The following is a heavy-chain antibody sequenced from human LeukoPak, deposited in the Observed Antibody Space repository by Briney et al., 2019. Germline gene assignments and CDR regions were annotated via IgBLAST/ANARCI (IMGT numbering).Heavy chain of an antibody. Sequence: GESLRISCKGSGYSFTSYWIGWVRQMSGKGLEWMGIIDPGDPDTRYSPSLQGQVTISADKSISTAYLQWSSLKASDTGIYYCARVRYSGYDQADYWGQGTLVTVSS. CDR3: ARVRYSGYDQADY. J-gene: IGHJ4*02. D-gene: IGHD5-12*01. CDR2: IDPGDPDT. CDR1: GYSFTSYW. V-gene: IGHV5-51*01.